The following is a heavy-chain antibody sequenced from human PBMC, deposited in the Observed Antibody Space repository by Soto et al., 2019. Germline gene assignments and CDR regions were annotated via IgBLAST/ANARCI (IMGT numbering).Heavy chain of an antibody. V-gene: IGHV1-2*02. J-gene: IGHJ5*02. CDR3: ARDSPPFTIFGVVINGNWFDP. Sequence: ASVKVSCKASGYTFTGYYMHWVRQAPGQGLEWMGWINPNSGGTNYAQKFQGRVTMTRDTSISTAYMELSRLRSDDTAVYYCARDSPPFTIFGVVINGNWFDPWGQGTLVTVSS. CDR1: GYTFTGYY. D-gene: IGHD3-3*01. CDR2: INPNSGGT.